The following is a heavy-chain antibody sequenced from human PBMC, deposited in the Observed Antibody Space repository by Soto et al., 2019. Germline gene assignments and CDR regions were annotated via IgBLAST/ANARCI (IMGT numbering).Heavy chain of an antibody. D-gene: IGHD1-1*01. Sequence: LSHACRVSDGSICRGDYYWRWIRQPPGKGLEWIGYILYSGTTNYNPSLESRLTISVDTSKNQFSLKLTSVTADDTAVYYCTRSPFRNDPEPYWGQGTLVTVSS. CDR3: TRSPFRNDPEPY. CDR1: DGSICRGDYY. J-gene: IGHJ4*02. CDR2: ILYSGTT. V-gene: IGHV4-30-4*01.